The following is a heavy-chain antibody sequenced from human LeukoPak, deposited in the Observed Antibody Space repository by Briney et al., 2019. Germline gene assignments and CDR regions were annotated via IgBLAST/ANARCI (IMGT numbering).Heavy chain of an antibody. CDR1: GFTFSSYP. CDR3: ARDFGRDGYNYGGRNWFDP. D-gene: IGHD5-24*01. V-gene: IGHV3-30-3*01. Sequence: GGSLRLSCAASGFTFSSYPMQWVRQAPGKGLEWVAVISNDGSNRYYADSVKGRFTISRDNSKNTLYLQMNSLRAEDTALYNCARDFGRDGYNYGGRNWFDPWGQGTLVTVSS. J-gene: IGHJ5*02. CDR2: ISNDGSNR.